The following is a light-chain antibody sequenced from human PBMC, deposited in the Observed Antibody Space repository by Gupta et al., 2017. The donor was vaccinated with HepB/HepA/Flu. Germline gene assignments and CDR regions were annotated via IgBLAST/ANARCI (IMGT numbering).Light chain of an antibody. V-gene: IGKV1-39*01. Sequence: IQMTQSPSSLSASVGARVTITCRASQSISTYVNWYQQKPGKAPNLLIYAASSLESGVPSRFSGSGSGTDFTLTISRLQPEDFATYYCQQRDSTPWTFGQGTKVEIK. CDR1: QSISTY. CDR3: QQRDSTPWT. CDR2: AAS. J-gene: IGKJ1*01.